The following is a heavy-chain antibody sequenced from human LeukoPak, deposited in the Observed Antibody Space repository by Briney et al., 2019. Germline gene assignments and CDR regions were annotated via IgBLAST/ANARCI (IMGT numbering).Heavy chain of an antibody. CDR2: IIPILGIA. J-gene: IGHJ4*02. V-gene: IGHV1-69*04. CDR3: ARDSTYYYDSSGYFYPYYFDY. CDR1: GGTFSSYA. D-gene: IGHD3-22*01. Sequence: SVKVSCKASGGTFSSYAISWVRQAPGQGLEWMGRIIPILGIANYAQKFQGRVTITADKFTSTAYMELSSLRSEDTAVYYCARDSTYYYDSSGYFYPYYFDYWGQGTLVTVSS.